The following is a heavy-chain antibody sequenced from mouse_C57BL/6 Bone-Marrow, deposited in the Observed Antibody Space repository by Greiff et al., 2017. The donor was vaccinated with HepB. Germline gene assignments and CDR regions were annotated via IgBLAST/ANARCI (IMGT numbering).Heavy chain of an antibody. J-gene: IGHJ2*01. CDR2: IDPETGGT. CDR1: GYTFTDYE. D-gene: IGHD1-1*01. V-gene: IGHV1-15*01. CDR3: TRSLVTTVGDLDY. Sequence: QVQLKESGAELVRPGASVTLSCKASGYTFTDYEMHWVKQTPVHGLEWIGAIDPETGGTAYNQKFKGKALLTADKSSSTAYMELRSLTSEDSAVYYCTRSLVTTVGDLDYWGQGTTLTVSS.